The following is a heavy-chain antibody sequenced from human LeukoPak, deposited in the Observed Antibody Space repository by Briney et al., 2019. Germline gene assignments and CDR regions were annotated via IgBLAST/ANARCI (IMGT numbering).Heavy chain of an antibody. J-gene: IGHJ4*02. V-gene: IGHV3-74*01. CDR2: ISSDGSST. CDR1: GFTFSSNW. CDR3: ARDKVSNYVFDY. Sequence: GGSLRLSCAASGFTFSSNWMHWVRQAPGKGLVWVSHISSDGSSTSYADSVKGRFTISRDNAKNTLYLQMNRLRAEDTAVYYCARDKVSNYVFDYWGQGTLVTVSS. D-gene: IGHD4-11*01.